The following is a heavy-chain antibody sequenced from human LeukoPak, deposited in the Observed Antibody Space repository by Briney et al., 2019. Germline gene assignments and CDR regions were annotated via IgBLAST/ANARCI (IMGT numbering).Heavy chain of an antibody. J-gene: IGHJ4*02. V-gene: IGHV3-7*01. CDR1: GFTFSSYW. CDR3: ARGKTTVTPGYFDY. D-gene: IGHD4-11*01. CDR2: IKQAGSEN. Sequence: GGSLRLSCAASGFTFSSYWMSWVRQAPGKGLEWVANIKQAGSENYYVDSVKGRLTISRDNAKNSLYLQMNSLRAEDTAVYYCARGKTTVTPGYFDYWGQGTLVTVSS.